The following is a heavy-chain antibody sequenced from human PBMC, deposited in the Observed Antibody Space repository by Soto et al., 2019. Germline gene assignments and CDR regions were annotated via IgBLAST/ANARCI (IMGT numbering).Heavy chain of an antibody. CDR2: ISYDGSNK. CDR1: GFTFSSYA. V-gene: IGHV3-30*14. CDR3: ARSGYCTNGVCYSYGMDV. Sequence: QVQLVESGGGVVQPGRSLRISCAASGFTFSSYAMHWVRQAPGKGLEWVAVISYDGSNKYYADSVKGRFTISRDNSKNTLYLQMNSLRAEDTAVYYCARSGYCTNGVCYSYGMDVWGQGTTVTVSS. J-gene: IGHJ6*02. D-gene: IGHD2-8*01.